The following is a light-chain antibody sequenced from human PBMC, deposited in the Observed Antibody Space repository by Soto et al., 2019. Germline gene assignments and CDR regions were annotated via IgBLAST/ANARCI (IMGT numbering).Light chain of an antibody. Sequence: EIVMTQSPVILSLSPGERAPLSCRASRGVSTSLAWYQHQPGQTPRLLIFGASSRAAGVPARFSGSGSGTEFTLTISSLQSEDIAVYYCQQYGDWPRTFGQGTKVDIK. CDR2: GAS. CDR3: QQYGDWPRT. J-gene: IGKJ1*01. CDR1: RGVSTS. V-gene: IGKV3-15*01.